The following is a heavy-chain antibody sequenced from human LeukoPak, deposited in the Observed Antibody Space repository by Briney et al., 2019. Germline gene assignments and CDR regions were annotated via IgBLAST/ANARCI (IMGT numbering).Heavy chain of an antibody. V-gene: IGHV3-23*01. CDR3: VKDLRAGYFSDTYYGSNL. Sequence: GGSLRLSCAASGFTFSTYALSWVRQTPEKGLEWVSAVSGGGDYTYYADFVRGRFTISRDNSKNTLFLQMNSLRVEDTAVYYCVKDLRAGYFSDTYYGSNLWGQGTLLTVSS. J-gene: IGHJ4*02. CDR1: GFTFSTYA. D-gene: IGHD3-22*01. CDR2: VSGGGDYT.